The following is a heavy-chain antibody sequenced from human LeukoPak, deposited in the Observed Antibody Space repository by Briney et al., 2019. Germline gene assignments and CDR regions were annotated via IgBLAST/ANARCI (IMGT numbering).Heavy chain of an antibody. Sequence: SETLSLTCTGSGGSISSYYWSWIRQPPGKGLEWIGYIYYSGSTNYNPSLKSRVTISVDTSKNQFSLKLSSVTAADTAVYYCARFEYSSSSGAFDIWGQGTMVTVSS. CDR1: GGSISSYY. CDR3: ARFEYSSSSGAFDI. V-gene: IGHV4-59*01. J-gene: IGHJ3*02. D-gene: IGHD6-6*01. CDR2: IYYSGST.